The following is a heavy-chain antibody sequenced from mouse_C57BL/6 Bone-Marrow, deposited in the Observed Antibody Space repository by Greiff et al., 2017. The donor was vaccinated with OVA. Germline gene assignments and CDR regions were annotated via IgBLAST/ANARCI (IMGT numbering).Heavy chain of an antibody. CDR3: ARWGYDPAWFAY. J-gene: IGHJ3*01. CDR2: IYPGDGDT. V-gene: IGHV1-80*01. D-gene: IGHD2-2*01. CDR1: GYAFSSYW. Sequence: QVQLKQSGAELVKPGASVKISCKASGYAFSSYWMNWVKQRPGKGLEWIGQIYPGDGDTNYNGKFKGKATLTADKSSSTAYMQLSSLTSEDSAVYFCARWGYDPAWFAYWGQGTLVTVSA.